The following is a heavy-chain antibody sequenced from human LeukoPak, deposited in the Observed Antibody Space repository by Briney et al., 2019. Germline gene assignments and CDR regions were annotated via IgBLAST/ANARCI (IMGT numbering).Heavy chain of an antibody. J-gene: IGHJ5*02. V-gene: IGHV3-23*01. Sequence: PGGSLRLSCAASGFTFSSYGMSWVRQAPGKGLEWVSAISGSGGSTYYADSVKGRFTISRDNSKNTLYLQMNSLRAEDTAVYYCAKNGLLWFGERNWFDPWGQGTLVTVSS. CDR3: AKNGLLWFGERNWFDP. D-gene: IGHD3-10*01. CDR1: GFTFSSYG. CDR2: ISGSGGST.